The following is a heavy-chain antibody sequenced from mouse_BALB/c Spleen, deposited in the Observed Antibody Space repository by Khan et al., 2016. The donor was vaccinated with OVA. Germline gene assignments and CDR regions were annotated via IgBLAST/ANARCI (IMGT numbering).Heavy chain of an antibody. V-gene: IGHV3-6*02. Sequence: EVQLQESGPGLVKPSQSLSLTCSVTGYSITSAYCWNWIRRFPGNKLEWMGYISYDGSNNYNPSLKNRISIPRDTSKNQFFLKLNSVTTEDTAADYCARGGVVVPYWYFDDWGAGTTVTVSS. CDR3: ARGGVVVPYWYFDD. CDR2: ISYDGSN. J-gene: IGHJ1*01. D-gene: IGHD1-1*01. CDR1: GYSITSAYC.